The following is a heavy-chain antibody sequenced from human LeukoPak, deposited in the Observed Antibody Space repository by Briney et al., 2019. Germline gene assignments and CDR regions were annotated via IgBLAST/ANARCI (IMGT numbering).Heavy chain of an antibody. CDR1: GYSFPSYL. CDR2: NYPGDSDT. J-gene: IGHJ4*02. V-gene: IGHV5-51*01. Sequence: GASLKTPCKGFGYSFPSYLIGWVRQMPGKGLEWMGINYPGDSDTRYSPSFQGQVPISADKSLSTTYLQWRSLKASETGMSYCARLDSSGYCFEAVGGIPARLWGQGTLVTVSS. D-gene: IGHD3-22*01. CDR3: ARLDSSGYCFEAVGGIPARL.